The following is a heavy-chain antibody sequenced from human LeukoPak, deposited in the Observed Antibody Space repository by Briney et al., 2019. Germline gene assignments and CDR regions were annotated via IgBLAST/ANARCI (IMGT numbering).Heavy chain of an antibody. CDR1: GGSISSYY. CDR3: ARDAYYYDSSGYLHLDY. CDR2: IYYSGST. V-gene: IGHV4-59*01. Sequence: SETLSLTCTVSGGSISSYYWSWIRQPPGKGLEWIGYIYYSGSTNYNPSLKSRVTISVDTSKNQFSLKLSSVTAADTAVYYCARDAYYYDSSGYLHLDYWGQGTLVTVSS. J-gene: IGHJ4*02. D-gene: IGHD3-22*01.